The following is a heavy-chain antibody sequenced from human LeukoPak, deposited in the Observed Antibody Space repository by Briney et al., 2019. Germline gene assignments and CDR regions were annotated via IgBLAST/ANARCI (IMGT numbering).Heavy chain of an antibody. CDR1: GFTFSDYY. V-gene: IGHV3-11*05. Sequence: KPGGSLRLSCAASGFTFSDYYMSWIRQAPGKGLEWVSYISSGSSYTNYADSVKGRFAISRDNSKNSLYLQMNSLRSDDTALYYCARESESSVWYDYWGQGTLVTVSS. CDR2: ISSGSSYT. J-gene: IGHJ4*02. D-gene: IGHD6-19*01. CDR3: ARESESSVWYDY.